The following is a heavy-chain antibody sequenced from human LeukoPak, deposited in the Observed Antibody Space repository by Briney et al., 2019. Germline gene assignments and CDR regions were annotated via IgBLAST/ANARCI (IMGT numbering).Heavy chain of an antibody. CDR3: ARAAGAVAGSFDY. D-gene: IGHD6-19*01. CDR2: ISYDGSSK. Sequence: GGSLRLSCAASGFTFSSFPMHWVRQAPGKGLEWVAVISYDGSSKYYAESVKGRFTISSDNSKNTLYLHMNTLRVEDTAVYYCARAAGAVAGSFDYWGQGTLVTVSS. CDR1: GFTFSSFP. J-gene: IGHJ4*02. V-gene: IGHV3-30-3*01.